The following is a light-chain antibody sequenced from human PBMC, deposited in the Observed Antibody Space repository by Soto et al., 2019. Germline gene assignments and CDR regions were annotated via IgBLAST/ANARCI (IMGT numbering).Light chain of an antibody. V-gene: IGKV1-9*01. CDR1: QALSNY. J-gene: IGKJ4*01. CDR3: QQLSRYPLT. Sequence: DIQLTQSASVLSASLGDTVTITWRASQALSNYLAWYQQKTGKAPDLLIYSASTLQSGVPSRFSGSGSETEFSLTIRALQPEDFATYYCQQLSRYPLTFGGGTRWIS. CDR2: SAS.